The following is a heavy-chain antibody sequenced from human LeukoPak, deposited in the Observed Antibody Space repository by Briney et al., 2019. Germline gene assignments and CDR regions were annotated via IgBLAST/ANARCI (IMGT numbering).Heavy chain of an antibody. CDR1: GFTVSSNY. D-gene: IGHD4-11*01. J-gene: IGHJ4*02. CDR3: ARVEATTRPFDY. V-gene: IGHV3-21*01. Sequence: PGGSLRLSCAASGFTVSSNYMTWVRQAPGKGLEWVSSISSSSSYIYYADSVKGRFTISRDNAKNSLYLQMNSLRAEDTAVYYCARVEATTRPFDYWGQGTLVTVSS. CDR2: ISSSSSYI.